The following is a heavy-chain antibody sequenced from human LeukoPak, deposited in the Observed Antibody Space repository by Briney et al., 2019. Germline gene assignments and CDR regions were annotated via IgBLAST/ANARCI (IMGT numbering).Heavy chain of an antibody. D-gene: IGHD5-24*01. V-gene: IGHV1-69*06. J-gene: IGHJ4*02. CDR2: IIPIFGTA. Sequence: ASVKVSCKASGGTFSSYAISWVRQAPGQGLEWMGRIIPIFGTANYAQKFQGRVTITADKSTSTAYMELSSLRSEDTAVCYCAASRDGYTNSLFDYWGQGTLVTVSS. CDR3: AASRDGYTNSLFDY. CDR1: GGTFSSYA.